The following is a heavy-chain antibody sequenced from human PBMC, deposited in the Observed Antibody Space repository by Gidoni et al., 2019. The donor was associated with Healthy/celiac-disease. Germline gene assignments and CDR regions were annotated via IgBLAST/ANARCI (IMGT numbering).Heavy chain of an antibody. CDR2: IDPSDAYT. Sequence: EVQLVQSGAAVKKPGESLRISCKGSGYSFTSYWISRVSQMPGKGLEWLGRIDPSDAYTNYSPAFHGHVTISADKSISTAYLQWSSLKASDTAMYYCARTQLNILGYCSSTSCYESADMDVWGKGTTVTVSS. D-gene: IGHD2-2*01. CDR3: ARTQLNILGYCSSTSCYESADMDV. V-gene: IGHV5-10-1*03. CDR1: GYSFTSYW. J-gene: IGHJ6*03.